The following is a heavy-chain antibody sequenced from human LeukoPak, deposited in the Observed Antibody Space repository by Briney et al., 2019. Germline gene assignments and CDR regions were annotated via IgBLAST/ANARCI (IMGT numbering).Heavy chain of an antibody. CDR3: ARDHSSSRGAFDI. V-gene: IGHV3-74*01. Sequence: PGGSLRLSCAASGFTFSSYWMHWVRQAPGKGLVWVSRINSDGSSTSYADSVKGRFTISRDNSKNTLYLQMNSLRAEDTAVYYCARDHSSSRGAFDIWGQGTMVTVSS. D-gene: IGHD6-13*01. CDR2: INSDGSST. J-gene: IGHJ3*02. CDR1: GFTFSSYW.